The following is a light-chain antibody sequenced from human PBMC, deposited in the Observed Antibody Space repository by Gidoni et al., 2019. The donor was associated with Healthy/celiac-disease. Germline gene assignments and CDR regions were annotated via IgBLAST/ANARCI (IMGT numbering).Light chain of an antibody. CDR1: SSDVGGYNY. Sequence: QSALTQPRSVSGSPGQSVTISCTGTSSDVGGYNYVSWYLQHPVKAPKLMIYDVSKRPSGVPDRFSGSKSGNTASLTISGLQAEDEADYYCCSYAGSYTYVFGTGTKVTVL. CDR2: DVS. V-gene: IGLV2-11*01. J-gene: IGLJ1*01. CDR3: CSYAGSYTYV.